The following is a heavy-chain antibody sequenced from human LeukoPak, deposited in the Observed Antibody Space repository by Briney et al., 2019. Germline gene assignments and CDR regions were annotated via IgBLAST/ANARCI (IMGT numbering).Heavy chain of an antibody. CDR2: IYSGSST. CDR1: GFTVSSNY. V-gene: IGHV3-66*01. Sequence: GSLRLSCAASGFTVSSNYMSWVRQAPGKGLEWVSVIYSGSSTYYAASVKGRFTISRDNSKNTLYLQMNSLRAEDRAVYYCARDAPHAEYFQHWGQGTLVTVSS. J-gene: IGHJ1*01. CDR3: ARDAPHAEYFQH.